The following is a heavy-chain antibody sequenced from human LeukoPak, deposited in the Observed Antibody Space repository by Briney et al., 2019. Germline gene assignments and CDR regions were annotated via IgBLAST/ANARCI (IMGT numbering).Heavy chain of an antibody. V-gene: IGHV1-2*02. D-gene: IGHD1-26*01. CDR2: INPNSGGT. CDR1: GYTFTSYD. Sequence: GASVKVSCKASGYTFTSYDINWVRQAPGQGLEWMGWINPNSGGTNYAQKFQGRVTMTRDTSISTAYMELSRLRSDDTAVYYCARRSGVGAEIDYWGQGTLVTVSS. J-gene: IGHJ4*02. CDR3: ARRSGVGAEIDY.